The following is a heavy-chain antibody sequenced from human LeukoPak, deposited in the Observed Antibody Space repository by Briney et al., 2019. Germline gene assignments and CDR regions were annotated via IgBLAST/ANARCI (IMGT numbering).Heavy chain of an antibody. V-gene: IGHV4-39*01. J-gene: IGHJ4*02. CDR1: GGSISSSSCY. CDR3: ARHSGYSGYDFDY. CDR2: IYYSGST. Sequence: SETLSLTCTLSGGSISSSSCYWGWIRQPPGKGLEWIGSIYYSGSTYYNPSLKSRVTISVDTSKNQFSLKLSSVTAADTAVYYCARHSGYSGYDFDYWGQGTLVTVSS. D-gene: IGHD5-12*01.